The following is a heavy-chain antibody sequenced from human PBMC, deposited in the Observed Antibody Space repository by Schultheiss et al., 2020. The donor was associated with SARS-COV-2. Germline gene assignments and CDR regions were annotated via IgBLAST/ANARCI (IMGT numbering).Heavy chain of an antibody. V-gene: IGHV4-34*01. Sequence: SETLSLTCTVSGGSISSYYWSWIRQPPGKGLEWIGEINHSGSTNYNPSLKSRVTISVDTSKNQFSLKLNSVTAADTAVYYCARLHYHYGMDVWGQGTTVTVSS. CDR1: GGSISSYY. CDR3: ARLHYHYGMDV. CDR2: INHSGST. J-gene: IGHJ6*02.